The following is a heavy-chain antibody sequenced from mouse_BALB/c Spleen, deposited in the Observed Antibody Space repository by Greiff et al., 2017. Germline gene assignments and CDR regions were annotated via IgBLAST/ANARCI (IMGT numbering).Heavy chain of an antibody. CDR1: GYTFTDYN. CDR3: ARRRYYGSSSFAY. Sequence: EVKLQESGPELVKPGASVKIPCKASGYTFTDYNMDWVKQSHGKSLEWIGDINPNNGGTIYNQKFKGKATLTVDKSSSTAYMELRSLTSEDTAVYYCARRRYYGSSSFAYWGQGTLVTVSA. CDR2: INPNNGGT. D-gene: IGHD1-1*01. V-gene: IGHV1-18*01. J-gene: IGHJ3*01.